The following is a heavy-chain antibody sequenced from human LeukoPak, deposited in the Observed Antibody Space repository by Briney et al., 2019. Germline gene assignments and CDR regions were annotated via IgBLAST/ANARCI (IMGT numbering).Heavy chain of an antibody. CDR3: ARKAITSSSWRYVYYMDV. CDR2: MNPNSGNT. J-gene: IGHJ6*03. V-gene: IGHV1-8*03. Sequence: ASVKVSCKASGYTFTSYDINWVRQATGQGLEWMGWMNPNSGNTGYAQKFQGRVTITRNTSISTAYMELSSLRSEDTAVYYCARKAITSSSWRYVYYMDVWGKGTTVTVSS. CDR1: GYTFTSYD. D-gene: IGHD6-13*01.